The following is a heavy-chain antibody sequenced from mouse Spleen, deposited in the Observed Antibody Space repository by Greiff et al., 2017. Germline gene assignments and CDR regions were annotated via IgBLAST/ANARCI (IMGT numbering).Heavy chain of an antibody. Sequence: QVQLKQSGPGLVAPSQSLSITCTVSGFSLTSYGVHWVRQPPGKGLEWLGVIWAGGSTNYNSALMSRLSISKDNSKSQVFLKMNSLQTDDTAMYYCARDGELGEGFAYWGQGTLVTVSA. V-gene: IGHV2-9*02. D-gene: IGHD4-1*01. J-gene: IGHJ3*01. CDR3: ARDGELGEGFAY. CDR1: GFSLTSYG. CDR2: IWAGGST.